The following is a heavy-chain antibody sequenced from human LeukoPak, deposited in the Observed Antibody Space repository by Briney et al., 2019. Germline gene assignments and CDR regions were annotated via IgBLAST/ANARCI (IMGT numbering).Heavy chain of an antibody. CDR1: GGSLSSGGYY. V-gene: IGHV4-31*03. Sequence: PSQTLSLTCTVSGGSLSSGGYYWSWIRQHPGKGLEWIGYIYYSGSTYYNPSLKSRVTISVDTSKNQFSLKLSSVTAADTAVYYCARIAYDALDSYYYGMDVWGQGTAVTVSS. CDR3: ARIAYDALDSYYYGMDV. CDR2: IYYSGST. D-gene: IGHD3-3*01. J-gene: IGHJ6*02.